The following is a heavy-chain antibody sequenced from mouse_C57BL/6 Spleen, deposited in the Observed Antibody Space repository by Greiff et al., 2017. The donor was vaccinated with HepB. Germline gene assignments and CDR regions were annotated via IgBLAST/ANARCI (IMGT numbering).Heavy chain of an antibody. CDR1: GYTFTSYG. D-gene: IGHD1-1*01. V-gene: IGHV1-81*01. J-gene: IGHJ3*01. Sequence: QVQLQQSGAELARPGASVKLSCKASGYTFTSYGISWVKQRTGQGLEWIGEIYPRSGNTYYDEKFKGKATLTADKSSSPAYMELRSLTSEDSAVYFCAREGYYGSSSFAYWGQGTLVTVSA. CDR2: IYPRSGNT. CDR3: AREGYYGSSSFAY.